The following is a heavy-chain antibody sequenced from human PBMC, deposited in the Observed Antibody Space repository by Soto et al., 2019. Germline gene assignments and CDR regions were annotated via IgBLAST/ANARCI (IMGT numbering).Heavy chain of an antibody. D-gene: IGHD5-18*01. V-gene: IGHV4-61*08. J-gene: IGHJ5*02. CDR3: ARIPVDTYMINWFDP. CDR1: GGSVSSGDYY. CDR2: IYYSGST. Sequence: SETLSLTCTVSGGSVSSGDYYWSWIRQPPGKGLEWIGYIYYSGSTNYNPSLKSRVSISLDTSKNQFSLRLTSVTAADTAVYYCARIPVDTYMINWFDPWGQGTLVTVSS.